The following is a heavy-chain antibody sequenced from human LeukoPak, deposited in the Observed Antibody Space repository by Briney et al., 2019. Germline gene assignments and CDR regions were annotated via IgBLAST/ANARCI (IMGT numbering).Heavy chain of an antibody. Sequence: PGGSLRLSCAASGFTFSSYEMNWVRQAPGKGLEWVSYISSSGSTIYYADSVKGRFTISRDNAKNSLYLQMNSLRAEDTSVYYCARHRYSGSSRAFDIWGQGTMVTVSS. J-gene: IGHJ3*02. CDR2: ISSSGSTI. CDR1: GFTFSSYE. D-gene: IGHD1-26*01. CDR3: ARHRYSGSSRAFDI. V-gene: IGHV3-48*03.